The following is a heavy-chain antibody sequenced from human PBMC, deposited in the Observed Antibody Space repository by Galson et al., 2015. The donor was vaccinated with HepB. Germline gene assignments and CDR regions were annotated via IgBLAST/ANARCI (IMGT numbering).Heavy chain of an antibody. CDR3: ARVRRDCSGVTCYYDAFDV. CDR1: GASITNYY. Sequence: TLSLTCTVSGASITNYYWSWIRQPPGKGLQWIGYIYYGGITNSDPSVKSRVTISLDRSKNHLSLKLTSMTAADTAVYYCARVRRDCSGVTCYYDAFDVWGQGTMVTVSS. J-gene: IGHJ3*01. CDR2: IYYGGIT. D-gene: IGHD2-15*01. V-gene: IGHV4-59*01.